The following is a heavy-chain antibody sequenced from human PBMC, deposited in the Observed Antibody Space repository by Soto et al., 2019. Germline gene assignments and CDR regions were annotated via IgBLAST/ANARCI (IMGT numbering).Heavy chain of an antibody. CDR3: ARDDITTPGAQGFDP. V-gene: IGHV1-18*01. Sequence: ASVKVSCKAYDYTFINHGISWVRRAPGQGLEWMGWISAYNGNTNYAQKLQDRVTMTTDASTSTAYMELRSLRSDDTAVYYCARDDITTPGAQGFDPWGQGTLVTVSS. J-gene: IGHJ5*02. CDR1: DYTFINHG. D-gene: IGHD2-8*02. CDR2: ISAYNGNT.